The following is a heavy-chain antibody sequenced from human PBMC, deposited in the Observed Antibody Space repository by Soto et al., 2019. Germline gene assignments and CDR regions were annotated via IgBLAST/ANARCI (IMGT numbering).Heavy chain of an antibody. V-gene: IGHV3-30*18. CDR1: GFTFSDYA. CDR3: AKVGRQWLVPSGFNY. Sequence: VQLVESGGGVVQPGRSLRLSCAASGFTFSDYAMHWVRQAPGKGLEWVAVVSHDGRNTHYADSVKGRFTISRDSSKNTVSLKMTSLRAEDTAVYYCAKVGRQWLVPSGFNYWGQGALVTVSS. J-gene: IGHJ4*02. CDR2: VSHDGRNT. D-gene: IGHD6-19*01.